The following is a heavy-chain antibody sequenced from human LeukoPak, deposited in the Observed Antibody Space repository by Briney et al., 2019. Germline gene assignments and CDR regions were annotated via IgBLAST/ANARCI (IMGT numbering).Heavy chain of an antibody. Sequence: SETLSLTCTVSGGSISSDYWSWIRQPPGKGLEWIGYIYYSGSTNYNPSLKSRVTISVDTSKNQFSLKLSSVTAADTAVYYCARHMYQLTPILDWFDPWGQGTLVTVSS. CDR3: ARHMYQLTPILDWFDP. CDR1: GGSISSDY. D-gene: IGHD2-2*01. CDR2: IYYSGST. V-gene: IGHV4-59*08. J-gene: IGHJ5*02.